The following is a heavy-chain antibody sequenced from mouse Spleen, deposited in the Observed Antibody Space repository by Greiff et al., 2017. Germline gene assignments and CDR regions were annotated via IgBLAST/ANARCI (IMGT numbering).Heavy chain of an antibody. V-gene: IGHV5-4*01. Sequence: EVQGVESGGGLVKPEGSLKLSCAASGFTFSSYAMSWVRQTPEKRLEWVATISDGGSYTYYPDNVKGRFTISRDNAKNNLYLQMSHLKSEDTAMYYCARDIYYGSSYLYYYAMDYWGQGTSVTVSS. D-gene: IGHD1-1*01. J-gene: IGHJ4*01. CDR2: ISDGGSYT. CDR3: ARDIYYGSSYLYYYAMDY. CDR1: GFTFSSYA.